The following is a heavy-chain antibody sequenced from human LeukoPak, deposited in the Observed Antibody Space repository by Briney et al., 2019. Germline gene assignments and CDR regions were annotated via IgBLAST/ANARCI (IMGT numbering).Heavy chain of an antibody. CDR3: AKDAYYYGSGGGAFDI. Sequence: GGSLRLSCAASGFTFTNYAMSWVRQAPGKGLEWVSGISGSGGSTYYAASVKGRFTISRDNSKNTLFLQMNSLRAEDTAVYYCAKDAYYYGSGGGAFDIWGQGTMVTVSS. CDR1: GFTFTNYA. J-gene: IGHJ3*02. V-gene: IGHV3-23*01. CDR2: ISGSGGST. D-gene: IGHD3-10*01.